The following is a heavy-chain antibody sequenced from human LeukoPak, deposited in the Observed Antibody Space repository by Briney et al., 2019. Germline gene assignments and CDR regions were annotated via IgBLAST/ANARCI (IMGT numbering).Heavy chain of an antibody. V-gene: IGHV4-30-2*01. CDR1: GGSINNGGYS. J-gene: IGHJ3*02. CDR2: IYHSEST. Sequence: PSETLSLTCAVSGGSINNGGYSWSWIRQPPGKGLEWIGYIYHSESTYYNPSLKNRVTISIDRSKNQLSLNLSSVTAADTAVYYCARDAFDIWGQGTMVTVSS. CDR3: ARDAFDI.